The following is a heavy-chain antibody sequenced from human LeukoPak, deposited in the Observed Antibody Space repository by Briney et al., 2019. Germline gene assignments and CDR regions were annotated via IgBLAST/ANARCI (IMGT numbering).Heavy chain of an antibody. J-gene: IGHJ4*02. Sequence: SETLSLTCTVSGGSISGYYWSWIRQPPGKGLEWIGYIYYSGSTSYNPSLKSRVTISVDTSKNQFSLKLSSVTAADTAVYYCARRSAGATHFDYWGQGTLVTVSS. V-gene: IGHV4-59*08. CDR2: IYYSGST. CDR1: GGSISGYY. CDR3: ARRSAGATHFDY. D-gene: IGHD1-26*01.